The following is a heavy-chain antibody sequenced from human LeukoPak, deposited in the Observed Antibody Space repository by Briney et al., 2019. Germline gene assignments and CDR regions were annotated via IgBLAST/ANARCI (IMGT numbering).Heavy chain of an antibody. J-gene: IGHJ4*02. Sequence: SETLSLTCTVPGGSISAYYWSWIRQPPGKGLEWIGYIYRSGSTNTDPSLKSRVTISVDASENQFSLKLSSVTAADTAVYYCARHSHYYGSGSFYRDYFDYWGQGTLVTVSS. V-gene: IGHV4-59*08. CDR2: IYRSGST. CDR1: GGSISAYY. CDR3: ARHSHYYGSGSFYRDYFDY. D-gene: IGHD3-10*01.